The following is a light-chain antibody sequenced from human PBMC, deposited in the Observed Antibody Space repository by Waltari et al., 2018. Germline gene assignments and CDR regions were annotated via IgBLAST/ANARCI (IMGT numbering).Light chain of an antibody. CDR2: DAS. V-gene: IGKV3-11*01. J-gene: IGKJ2*02. CDR3: QQRTNWPRT. Sequence: EIVLTQSPATLSLSPGEGATLSCRASQTISTYLAWYQQKAGQAPRLLIYDASKSATVIPARFSGSGSGTDFTLTISSLEPEDFALYYCQQRTNWPRTFGQGTKLEIK. CDR1: QTISTY.